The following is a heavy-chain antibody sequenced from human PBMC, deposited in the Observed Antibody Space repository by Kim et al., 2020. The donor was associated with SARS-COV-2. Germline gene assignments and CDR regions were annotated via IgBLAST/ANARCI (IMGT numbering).Heavy chain of an antibody. CDR3: ARRPISSLWYFDV. CDR1: GFSVSSNY. J-gene: IGHJ2*01. V-gene: IGHV3-53*01. CDR2: LHGGGNT. Sequence: GGSLRLSCAVSGFSVSSNYMTWVRQAPGKGLEWVSVLHGGGNTHYADSVRGRFTISRDNSKNTLYLQMNSLRAEDTAVYFCARRPISSLWYFDVWGRGT.